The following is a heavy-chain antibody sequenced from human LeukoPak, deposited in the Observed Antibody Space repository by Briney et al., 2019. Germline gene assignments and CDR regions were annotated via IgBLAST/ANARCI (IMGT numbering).Heavy chain of an antibody. CDR3: ARASVRVGRTPDAFDI. CDR1: GGSISSYY. V-gene: IGHV4-59*01. D-gene: IGHD1-26*01. J-gene: IGHJ3*02. CDR2: IYYSGST. Sequence: PSETLSLTCTVSGGSISSYYWSWIRQPPGKGLEWIGYIYYSGSTNYDPSLKSRVTISVDTSKNQFSLKLSSVTAADTAVYYCARASVRVGRTPDAFDIWGQGTMVTVSS.